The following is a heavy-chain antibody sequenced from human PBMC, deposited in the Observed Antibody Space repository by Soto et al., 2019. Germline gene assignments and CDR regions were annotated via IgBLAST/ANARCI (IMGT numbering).Heavy chain of an antibody. CDR1: VFTFSSYS. CDR3: ARDRSPGDGYYLYYFDY. D-gene: IGHD4-17*01. V-gene: IGHV3-48*02. Sequence: EVQLVESGGGLVQPGGSLRLCCAASVFTFSSYSMNWVRQAPGKGLEWVSYISSSSSTIYYADSVKGRFTISRDNAKNSLYLQMNSLRDEDTAVYYCARDRSPGDGYYLYYFDYWGQGTLVTVSS. J-gene: IGHJ4*02. CDR2: ISSSSSTI.